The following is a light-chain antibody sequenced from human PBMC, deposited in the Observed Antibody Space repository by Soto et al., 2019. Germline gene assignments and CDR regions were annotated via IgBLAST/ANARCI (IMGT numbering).Light chain of an antibody. Sequence: EIVLTQSPGTLSLSPGERATLSCRASQSVSSSYLAWYQQKPGQAPRLVIHGASSRATGIPDRFSGSGSGTDFTLTISRLEPEDFEVYYCQQYGSSPHTFGQGTKLEIK. CDR2: GAS. V-gene: IGKV3-20*01. CDR1: QSVSSSY. J-gene: IGKJ2*01. CDR3: QQYGSSPHT.